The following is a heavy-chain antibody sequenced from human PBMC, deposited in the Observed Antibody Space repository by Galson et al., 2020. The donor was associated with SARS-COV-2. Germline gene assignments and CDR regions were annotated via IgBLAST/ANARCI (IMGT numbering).Heavy chain of an antibody. V-gene: IGHV3-21*01. Sequence: GGSLRLSCAASGFPFSTYSMNWVRLAPGKGLEWVSSISTSSSYTYYVDSVKGRFSISRDNPRNSLYLQMNSLRAEDTAVYYCARDEGIRGYNYGRLYYGMDVWGEGTTVTVSS. D-gene: IGHD5-18*01. J-gene: IGHJ6*04. CDR3: ARDEGIRGYNYGRLYYGMDV. CDR2: ISTSSSYT. CDR1: GFPFSTYS.